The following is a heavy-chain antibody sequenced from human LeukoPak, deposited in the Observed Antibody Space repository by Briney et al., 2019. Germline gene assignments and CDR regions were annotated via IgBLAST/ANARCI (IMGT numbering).Heavy chain of an antibody. D-gene: IGHD1-26*01. V-gene: IGHV3-30-3*01. J-gene: IGHJ4*02. CDR2: ISYDGSNK. Sequence: PGGSLRLSCAASGFTFSSYAMHWVRQAPGKGLEWVAVISYDGSNKYYADSVKGRFTISRDNSKNTLYLQMNSLRAEDTAVYYCARTNNLWDYYFDYWGQGTLVTVSS. CDR3: ARTNNLWDYYFDY. CDR1: GFTFSSYA.